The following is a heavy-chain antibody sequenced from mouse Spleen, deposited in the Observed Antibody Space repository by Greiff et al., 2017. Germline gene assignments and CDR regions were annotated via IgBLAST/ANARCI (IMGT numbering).Heavy chain of an antibody. Sequence: QVQLQQPGAELVRPGSSVKLSCKASGYTFTSYWMHWVKQRPIQGLEWIGNIDPSDSETHYNQKFKDKATLTVDKSASTAYMQLSSLTSEDSAVYYCARDGGTGYFDVWGTGTTVTVSS. V-gene: IGHV1-52*01. J-gene: IGHJ1*03. CDR1: GYTFTSYW. CDR3: ARDGGTGYFDV. CDR2: IDPSDSET. D-gene: IGHD4-1*01.